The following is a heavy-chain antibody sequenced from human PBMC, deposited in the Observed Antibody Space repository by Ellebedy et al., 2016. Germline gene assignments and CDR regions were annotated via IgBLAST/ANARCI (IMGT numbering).Heavy chain of an antibody. D-gene: IGHD1-7*01. CDR2: ISSSSSYI. CDR3: AREELTRY. CDR1: GFTFSSYS. J-gene: IGHJ4*02. Sequence: GESLKISXAASGFTFSSYSMNWVRQAPGKGLEWVSSISSSSSYIYYADSVKGRFTISRDNAKNSLYLQMNSLRAEDTAVYYCAREELTRYWGQGTLVTVSS. V-gene: IGHV3-21*01.